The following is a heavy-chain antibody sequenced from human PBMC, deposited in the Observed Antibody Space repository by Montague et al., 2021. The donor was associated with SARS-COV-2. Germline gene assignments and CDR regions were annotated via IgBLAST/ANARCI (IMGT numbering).Heavy chain of an antibody. V-gene: IGHV6-1*01. CDR3: VRDTGSAQAGFDA. D-gene: IGHD4-17*01. CDR1: GDSDWGVAVS. J-gene: IGHJ4*02. CDR2: THFRFKWNS. Sequence: CAISGDSDWGVAVSRNSIRQTPSGHSRRLVGTHFRFKWNSDYATSVEGRISIDPDTSKNQFFLHLRSVTPEDTGVYYCVRDTGSAQAGFDAWGQGTLVTVSS.